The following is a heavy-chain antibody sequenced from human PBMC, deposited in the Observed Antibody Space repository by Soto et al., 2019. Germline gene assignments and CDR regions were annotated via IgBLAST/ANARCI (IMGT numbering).Heavy chain of an antibody. CDR1: GGSISNYY. J-gene: IGHJ4*02. Sequence: PSETLSLTCTVSGGSISNYYWSWIRQPPGKGLEWIGYVHYSGSTNYNPSLKSRVTISVDRSKTQFSLKLTSVTAADTAVYYCARLNLLGRGYSYGYVDYWGQGTLVTVSS. V-gene: IGHV4-59*12. CDR2: VHYSGST. D-gene: IGHD5-18*01. CDR3: ARLNLLGRGYSYGYVDY.